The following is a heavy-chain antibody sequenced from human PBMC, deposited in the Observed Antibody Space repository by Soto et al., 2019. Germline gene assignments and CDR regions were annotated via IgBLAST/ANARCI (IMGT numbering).Heavy chain of an antibody. Sequence: SETLSLTCTVSGGSISSGGYYWSWIRQHPGKGLEWIGYIYYSGSTYYNPSLKSRVTISVDTSKNQFSLKLSSVTAADTAVYYCAREGPPLRYFDRAAWFDPWGQGTLVTVSS. CDR1: GGSISSGGYY. V-gene: IGHV4-31*03. D-gene: IGHD3-9*01. J-gene: IGHJ5*02. CDR2: IYYSGST. CDR3: AREGPPLRYFDRAAWFDP.